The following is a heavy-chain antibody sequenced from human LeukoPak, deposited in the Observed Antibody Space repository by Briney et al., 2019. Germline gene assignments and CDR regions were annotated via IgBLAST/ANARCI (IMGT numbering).Heavy chain of an antibody. V-gene: IGHV1-18*01. Sequence: EASVKVSCKASGYTFTSYGISWVRQAPGQGLEWMGWISAYNGNTNYAQKLQGRVTMTTDTSTSTAYMELRSLRSDDTAVYYCARESTIWFGELLLAYWGQGTLVTVSS. D-gene: IGHD3-10*01. J-gene: IGHJ4*02. CDR3: ARESTIWFGELLLAY. CDR2: ISAYNGNT. CDR1: GYTFTSYG.